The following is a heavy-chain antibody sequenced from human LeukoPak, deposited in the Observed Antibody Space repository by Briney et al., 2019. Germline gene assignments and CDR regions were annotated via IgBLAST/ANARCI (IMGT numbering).Heavy chain of an antibody. CDR3: ARGQAGTLDFDY. J-gene: IGHJ4*02. V-gene: IGHV1-8*01. CDR2: MNPNSGNT. D-gene: IGHD1-1*01. CDR1: GYTFTSYD. Sequence: ASVKVSCKASGYTFTSYDINWVRQATGQGLEWVGWMNPNSGNTGYAQKFQGRVTMTRNTSISTAYMELSSLRSEDTAVYYCARGQAGTLDFDYWGQGTLVTVSS.